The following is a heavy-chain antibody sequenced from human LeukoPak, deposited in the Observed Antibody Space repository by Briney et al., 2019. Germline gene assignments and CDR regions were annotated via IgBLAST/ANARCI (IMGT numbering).Heavy chain of an antibody. J-gene: IGHJ5*02. CDR3: ARGSGSYSFNLLGFDP. CDR1: GFTSVNYA. Sequence: GGSLRLSCAATGFTSVNYAMSWVRQAPGKGLEWVSYISSSSSTIYYADSVKGRFTISRDNAKNSLYLQMNSLRAEDTAVYYCARGSGSYSFNLLGFDPWGQGTLVTVSS. D-gene: IGHD1-26*01. CDR2: ISSSSSTI. V-gene: IGHV3-48*01.